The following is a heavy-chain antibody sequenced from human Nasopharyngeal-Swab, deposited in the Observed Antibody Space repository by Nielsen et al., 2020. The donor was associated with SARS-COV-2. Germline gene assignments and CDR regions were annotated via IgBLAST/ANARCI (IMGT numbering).Heavy chain of an antibody. Sequence: EGSLRLSCAASGFTFSSYGMHWVRQAPGKGLEWVAVIWYDGSNKYYADSVKGRFTISRDNSKNTLYLQMNSLRAEDTAVYYCARDVVVVAAFYYYYYGMDVWGQGTTVTVSS. CDR3: ARDVVVVAAFYYYYYGMDV. CDR1: GFTFSSYG. V-gene: IGHV3-33*01. J-gene: IGHJ6*02. D-gene: IGHD2-15*01. CDR2: IWYDGSNK.